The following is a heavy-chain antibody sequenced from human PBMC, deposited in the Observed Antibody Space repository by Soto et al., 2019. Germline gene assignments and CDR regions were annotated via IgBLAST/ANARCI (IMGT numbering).Heavy chain of an antibody. Sequence: AVKVSCKASGGTFSSYAISWVRQAPGQGLEWMEGIIPIFGTANYAQKFQGRVTITADKSTSTAYMELSSLRSEDTAVYYCARDPLEGYSSGWYGLDPWGQGTLVTVSS. CDR2: IIPIFGTA. J-gene: IGHJ5*02. V-gene: IGHV1-69*06. CDR3: ARDPLEGYSSGWYGLDP. CDR1: GGTFSSYA. D-gene: IGHD6-19*01.